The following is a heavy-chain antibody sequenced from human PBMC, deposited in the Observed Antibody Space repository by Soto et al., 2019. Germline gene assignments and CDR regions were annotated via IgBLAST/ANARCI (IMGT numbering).Heavy chain of an antibody. J-gene: IGHJ4*02. CDR1: GYTFTTLS. CDR3: ASQYCGDYCSGNY. D-gene: IGHD2-21*02. V-gene: IGHV1-3*01. CDR2: INAGSGYT. Sequence: QVQLVQSGAEVRRSGASLKVSCKAPGYTFTTLSMHWVRQAPGQSLEWMGYINAGSGYTKYSQNFQGRVTITRDTLASTAYMELSSLRSEDPAVYYCASQYCGDYCSGNYWGQGTLVTVSS.